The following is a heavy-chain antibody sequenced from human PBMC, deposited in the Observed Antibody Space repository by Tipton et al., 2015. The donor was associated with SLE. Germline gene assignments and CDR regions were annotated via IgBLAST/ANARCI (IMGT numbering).Heavy chain of an antibody. CDR1: GGSFSGYY. D-gene: IGHD3-22*01. Sequence: TLSLTCAVYGGSFSGYYWNWIRQSPGKGLEWIGEINHSGSTYYNPSLKSRVTISVDTSKNQFSLKLSSVTAADTAVYYCARHYDSSGYPPPFDYWGQGTLVTVSS. J-gene: IGHJ4*02. CDR3: ARHYDSSGYPPPFDY. CDR2: INHSGST. V-gene: IGHV4-34*01.